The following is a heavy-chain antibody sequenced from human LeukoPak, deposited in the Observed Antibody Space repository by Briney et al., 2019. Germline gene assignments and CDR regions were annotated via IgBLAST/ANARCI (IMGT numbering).Heavy chain of an antibody. CDR3: ARDRALKWFDP. CDR1: GGSMRSYY. J-gene: IGHJ5*02. Sequence: SETLSLTCSVSGGSMRSYYWSWIRHPPGKGLEWIGYIYYSGSTNYNPSLKSRVTISVDTSKNQFSLKLSSVTAADTAVYYCARDRALKWFDPWGQGTLVTVSS. V-gene: IGHV4-59*01. CDR2: IYYSGST.